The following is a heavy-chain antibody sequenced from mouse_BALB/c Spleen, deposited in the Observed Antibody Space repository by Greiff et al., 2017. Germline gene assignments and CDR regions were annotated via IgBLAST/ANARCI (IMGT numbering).Heavy chain of an antibody. CDR1: GYAFTNYL. CDR2: INPGSGGT. D-gene: IGHD1-1*01. V-gene: IGHV1-54*01. J-gene: IGHJ4*01. CDR3: ARSGDYYGSSYPHYAMDY. Sequence: QVQLKESGAELVRPGTSVKVSCKASGYAFTNYLIEWVKQRPGQGLEWIGVINPGSGGTNYNEKFKGKATLTADKSSSTAYMQLSSLTSDDSAVYFCARSGDYYGSSYPHYAMDYWGQGTSVTVSS.